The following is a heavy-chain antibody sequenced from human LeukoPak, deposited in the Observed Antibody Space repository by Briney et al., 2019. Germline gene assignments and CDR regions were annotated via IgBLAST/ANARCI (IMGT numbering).Heavy chain of an antibody. D-gene: IGHD3-22*01. Sequence: SQTLSLTCTVSGGSISSGGYYWSWIRQHPGKGLEWIGYIYYSGSTYYNPSLKSRVTISVDTSKNQISLKLSSVTAADTAVYYCARQLIVVVITEVDYWGQGTLVTVSS. J-gene: IGHJ4*02. V-gene: IGHV4-31*03. CDR3: ARQLIVVVITEVDY. CDR2: IYYSGST. CDR1: GGSISSGGYY.